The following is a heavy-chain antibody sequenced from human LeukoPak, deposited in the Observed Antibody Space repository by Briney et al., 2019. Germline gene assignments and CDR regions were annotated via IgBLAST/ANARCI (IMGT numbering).Heavy chain of an antibody. CDR3: ARHGSDGSDY. CDR1: GYRFTSYW. V-gene: IGHV5-51*01. J-gene: IGHJ4*02. D-gene: IGHD3-10*01. CDR2: IYPGDPDT. Sequence: ESRKITCKGSGYRFTSYWIEWVRQMPGKGLEWMGIIYPGDPDTRYRPSFQGQVTISADKSISTAYLQWSRLKASDSAMYYCARHGSDGSDYWGEGTLVTVSS.